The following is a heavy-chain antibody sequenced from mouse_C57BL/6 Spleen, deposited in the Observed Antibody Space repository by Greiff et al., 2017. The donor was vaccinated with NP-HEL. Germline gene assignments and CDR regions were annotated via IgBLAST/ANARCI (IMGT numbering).Heavy chain of an antibody. J-gene: IGHJ4*01. CDR1: GFNIKNTY. CDR2: IDPANGNT. CDR3: ARSRDSSGPYYYAMDY. V-gene: IGHV14-3*01. Sequence: VQLQQSVAELVRPGASVKLSCTASGFNIKNTYMHWVKQRPEQGLEWIGRIDPANGNTKYAPKFKGKATITADKSSTTAYLQLSSLTSEDAAIYYYARSRDSSGPYYYAMDYWGQGTSVTVSS. D-gene: IGHD3-2*02.